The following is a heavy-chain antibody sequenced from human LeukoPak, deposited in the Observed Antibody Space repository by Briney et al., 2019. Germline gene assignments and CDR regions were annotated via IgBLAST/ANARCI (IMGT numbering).Heavy chain of an antibody. CDR1: GFTFSTYG. V-gene: IGHV3-23*01. Sequence: QTGGSLRLSCAASGFTFSTYGMSWVRQAPGKGLEWVSVLSGSGDSSYYADSVKGRFTISRDNSKNTLYLQMNSLRAEDTAVYYCAKSRPDWEDAFDIWGQGTMVTVSS. J-gene: IGHJ3*02. D-gene: IGHD1-26*01. CDR3: AKSRPDWEDAFDI. CDR2: LSGSGDSS.